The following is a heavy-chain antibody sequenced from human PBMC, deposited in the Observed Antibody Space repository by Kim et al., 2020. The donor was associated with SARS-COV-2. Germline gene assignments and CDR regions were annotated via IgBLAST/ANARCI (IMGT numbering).Heavy chain of an antibody. CDR1: GGSMSGVY. CDR3: ARHVWSFANRLDHLDS. Sequence: SETLSLTCAVSGGSMSGVYWGWIRQPPGKGLEWIGNIAPDGHTYYSPSLKGRVTISIDISKNKFSLRLSSVTAADTAVFYCARHVWSFANRLDHLDSWGQGTLVTVSS. V-gene: IGHV4-39*01. J-gene: IGHJ4*02. D-gene: IGHD3-3*01. CDR2: IAPDGHT.